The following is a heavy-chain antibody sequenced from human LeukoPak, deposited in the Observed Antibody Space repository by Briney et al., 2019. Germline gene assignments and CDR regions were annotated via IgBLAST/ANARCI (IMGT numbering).Heavy chain of an antibody. D-gene: IGHD3-10*01. V-gene: IGHV3-11*01. J-gene: IGHJ3*02. CDR2: ISSSGSTI. CDR3: ASSSSRRGKDAFDI. Sequence: GGSLRLSCAASGFTFSDYYMSWIRQAPGKGLEWVSYISSSGSTIYYADSVKGRFTISRDNAKNSLYLQMNSLRAEDTAVYYCASSSSRRGKDAFDIWGQGTVVTVSS. CDR1: GFTFSDYY.